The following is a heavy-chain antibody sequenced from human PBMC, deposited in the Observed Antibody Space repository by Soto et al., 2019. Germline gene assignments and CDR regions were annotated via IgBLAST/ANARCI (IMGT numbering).Heavy chain of an antibody. D-gene: IGHD4-17*01. CDR1: GVIVSDYY. Sequence: EVKLVETGGGVIQPGGSLRLSCAASGVIVSDYYLSWVRQAPGKGLEWVSVIYSGGKTDHADSVKGPFTTSRDNSKNPLYLQMNGLSAEDTAIYDCARVPVRAAGYFDFWGHGTQVTVSS. CDR2: IYSGGKT. J-gene: IGHJ4*01. V-gene: IGHV3-53*02. CDR3: ARVPVRAAGYFDF.